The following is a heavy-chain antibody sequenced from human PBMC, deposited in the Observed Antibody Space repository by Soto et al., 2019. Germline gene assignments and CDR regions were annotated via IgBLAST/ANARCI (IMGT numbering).Heavy chain of an antibody. V-gene: IGHV3-23*02. CDR1: GFTFYRYD. Sequence: EVQLLESGGGLVQPGGSLRLSCAASGFTFYRYDMFWVRQTPRRGLEWVSFISGSGGRIEYGDFVRGRFTASRDNAEDTLSLQMNTLASDVTGVYYCVRRRYETGWYFDQWGQGTLVVVSS. D-gene: IGHD6-19*01. CDR2: ISGSGGRI. J-gene: IGHJ4*02. CDR3: VRRRYETGWYFDQ.